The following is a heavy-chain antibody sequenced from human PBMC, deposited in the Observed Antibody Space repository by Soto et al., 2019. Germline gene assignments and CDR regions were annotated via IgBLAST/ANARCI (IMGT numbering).Heavy chain of an antibody. V-gene: IGHV3-7*01. D-gene: IGHD4-4*01. CDR1: GFSFGFYW. Sequence: EVHLVESGGGLVQPGGSLRLSCATSGFSFGFYWMSWVRQAPGKGLEWVANIKEYGSEKYSVESLKGRFTISRDNAKNSLYLQMNSVRAEDTAVYYCARVRNSYSTYQYYYMDVWGRGTTVTVSS. CDR2: IKEYGSEK. CDR3: ARVRNSYSTYQYYYMDV. J-gene: IGHJ6*03.